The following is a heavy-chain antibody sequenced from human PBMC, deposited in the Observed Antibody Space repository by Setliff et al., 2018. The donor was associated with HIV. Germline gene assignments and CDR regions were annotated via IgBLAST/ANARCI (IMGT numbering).Heavy chain of an antibody. CDR3: ARVSYYGSFYYNYYMDV. J-gene: IGHJ6*03. CDR2: VYYNGIT. Sequence: ETLSLTCTVSGASIGGHYWTWIRQPPGKGLEWIGYVYYNGITNYNPSLKSRVTISLDTSNSQFSLKLSSLTAADTAVYYCARVSYYGSFYYNYYMDVWGKGTTVTVSS. V-gene: IGHV4-59*11. CDR1: GASIGGHY. D-gene: IGHD3-10*01.